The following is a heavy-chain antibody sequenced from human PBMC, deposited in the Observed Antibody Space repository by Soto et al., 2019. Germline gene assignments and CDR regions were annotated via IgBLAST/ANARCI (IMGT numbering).Heavy chain of an antibody. V-gene: IGHV1-8*01. CDR1: GYTFTSYD. D-gene: IGHD2-15*01. J-gene: IGHJ6*02. Sequence: GASVKVSCKASGYTFTSYDINWVRQATGQGLEWMGWMNPNSGSTGYAQKFQGRVTMTRNSSISTAYMELSSLRSEDTAVYYCARGPTRIVKPGYYYYGMGGWGQGTTVTVAS. CDR3: ARGPTRIVKPGYYYYGMGG. CDR2: MNPNSGST.